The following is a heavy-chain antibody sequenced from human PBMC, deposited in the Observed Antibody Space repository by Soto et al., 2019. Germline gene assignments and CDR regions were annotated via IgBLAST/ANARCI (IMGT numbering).Heavy chain of an antibody. J-gene: IGHJ4*02. V-gene: IGHV1-3*01. Sequence: ASVKVSCKASGYTFTSYAMHWVRQAPGQRLERMGWINAGNGNTKYSQKFQGRVTITRDTSASTAYMELSSLRSEDTAVYYCARVLRATVTTLGYWGQGTLVTVSS. CDR2: INAGNGNT. D-gene: IGHD4-17*01. CDR1: GYTFTSYA. CDR3: ARVLRATVTTLGY.